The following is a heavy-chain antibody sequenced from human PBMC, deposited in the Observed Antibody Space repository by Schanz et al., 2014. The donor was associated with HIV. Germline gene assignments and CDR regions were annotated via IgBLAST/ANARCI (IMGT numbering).Heavy chain of an antibody. D-gene: IGHD1-26*01. CDR2: IWHDGSNK. CDR3: VLPSAKIVGGLGEHYFDH. CDR1: GYSFSTYG. V-gene: IGHV3-33*03. J-gene: IGHJ4*02. Sequence: QVQLLESGGGLEQPGGSLRLSCAASGYSFSTYGMYWVRQAPGKGLEWVADIWHDGSNKNYADSVKGRFTISRDNSRNTVYLQMDSLRAEDTAVYYCVLPSAKIVGGLGEHYFDHWGQGTLVTVSS.